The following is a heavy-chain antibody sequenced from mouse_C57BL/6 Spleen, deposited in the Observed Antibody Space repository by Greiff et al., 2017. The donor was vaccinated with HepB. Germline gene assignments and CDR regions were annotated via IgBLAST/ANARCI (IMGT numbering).Heavy chain of an antibody. CDR2: ISSGSSTI. D-gene: IGHD4-1*01. V-gene: IGHV5-17*01. Sequence: EVQLQESGGGLVKPGGSLKLSCAASGFTFSDYGMHWVRQAPEKGLEWVAYISSGSSTIYYADTVKGRFTISRDNAKNTLFLQMTSLRSEDTAMYYCARLTGTRAMDYWGQGTSVTVSS. CDR3: ARLTGTRAMDY. J-gene: IGHJ4*01. CDR1: GFTFSDYG.